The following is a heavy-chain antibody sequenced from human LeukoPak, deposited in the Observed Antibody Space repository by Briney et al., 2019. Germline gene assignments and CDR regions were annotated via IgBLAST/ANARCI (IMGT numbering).Heavy chain of an antibody. J-gene: IGHJ3*02. Sequence: ASVKVSCKASGYTFTGYYMHWVRQATGQGLEWMGWMNPNSGNTGYAQKFQGRVTITRNTSISTAYMELSSLRSEDTAVYYCARGTVADAFDIWGQGTMVTVSS. V-gene: IGHV1-8*03. CDR1: GYTFTGYY. CDR3: ARGTVADAFDI. CDR2: MNPNSGNT. D-gene: IGHD6-19*01.